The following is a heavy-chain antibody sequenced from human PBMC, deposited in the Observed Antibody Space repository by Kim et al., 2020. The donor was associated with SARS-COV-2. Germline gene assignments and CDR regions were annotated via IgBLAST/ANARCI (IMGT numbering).Heavy chain of an antibody. CDR3: ARSKWLPYTYF. CDR2: LYDNGNT. Sequence: SGTLTLTCSVSGVSVSSGKFYWIWIRHGKGKGLVWIGSLYDNGNTNYNASLKNRVIISVDTSTNHFSQRLSAVTDADTAFYSWARSKWLPYTYF. V-gene: IGHV4-61*03. J-gene: IGHJ2*01. D-gene: IGHD6-19*01. CDR1: GVSVSSGKFY.